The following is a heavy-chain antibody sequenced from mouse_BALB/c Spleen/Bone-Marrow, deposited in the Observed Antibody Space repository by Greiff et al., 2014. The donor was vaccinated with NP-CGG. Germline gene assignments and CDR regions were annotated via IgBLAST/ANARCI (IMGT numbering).Heavy chain of an antibody. CDR2: INPNNGGT. CDR1: GYTFTEYT. Sequence: EVQLQESGPELVKPGASVKISYKTSGYTFTEYTIHWVKQSPGQSLEWIGDINPNNGGTSYNQKFKGKATLTVDKSSSTAYMELRSLTSEDSAVYYCARSEGRYYFAMNYWGQGTSVTVSS. V-gene: IGHV1-18*01. CDR3: ARSEGRYYFAMNY. J-gene: IGHJ4*01.